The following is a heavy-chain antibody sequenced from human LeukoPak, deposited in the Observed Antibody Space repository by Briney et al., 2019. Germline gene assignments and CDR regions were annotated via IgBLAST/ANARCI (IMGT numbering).Heavy chain of an antibody. Sequence: GGSLRLSCAASGFTFGDYGMSWVRQGPGKGLEWVSGINWNGDSTGYADSVKGRFTISRDNAKNTLYLQMNSLRAEDTALYYCARPGYSTDWGRFDPWGQGTLVTVSP. CDR3: ARPGYSTDWGRFDP. V-gene: IGHV3-20*04. CDR2: INWNGDST. CDR1: GFTFGDYG. D-gene: IGHD6-19*01. J-gene: IGHJ5*02.